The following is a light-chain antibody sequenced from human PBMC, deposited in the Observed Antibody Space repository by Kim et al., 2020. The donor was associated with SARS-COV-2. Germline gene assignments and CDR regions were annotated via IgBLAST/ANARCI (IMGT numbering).Light chain of an antibody. CDR1: QSVSSN. V-gene: IGKV3-15*01. Sequence: EIVMTQSPATLSVSPGERVTLSCRASQSVSSNLAWYQQKTGQAPRLLMYGASTRATGIPVRFSGSGSGTEFTLTISSLQSEDFAVYYCQQYKNWPYTFGQGTKVDIK. CDR2: GAS. J-gene: IGKJ2*01. CDR3: QQYKNWPYT.